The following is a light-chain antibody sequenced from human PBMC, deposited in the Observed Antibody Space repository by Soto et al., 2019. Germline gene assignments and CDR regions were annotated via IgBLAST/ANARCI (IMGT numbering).Light chain of an antibody. CDR2: GNR. V-gene: IGLV1-40*01. CDR3: QGFGYNPTSSG. J-gene: IGLJ3*02. Sequence: QSVLTQPPSVSGAPGQRVTISCTGNSSNLGAGYDVHWYQQLPGTAPKVVIYGNRNRPSGVPERFSGSKSGTSASLAITGLQGEDGAYYYFQGFGYNPTSSGFGRGTQLTVL. CDR1: SSNLGAGYD.